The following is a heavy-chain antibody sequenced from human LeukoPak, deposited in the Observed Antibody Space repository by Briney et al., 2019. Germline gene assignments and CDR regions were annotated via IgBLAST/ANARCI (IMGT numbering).Heavy chain of an antibody. CDR2: INHSGST. J-gene: IGHJ3*02. CDR3: AREPGIVVVPAARNSLLGVAFDI. CDR1: GGSFSGYY. V-gene: IGHV4-34*01. Sequence: SETLSLTCAVYGGSFSGYYWSWIRPPPGKGLEWIGEINHSGSTNYNPSLKSRVTISVDTSKNQFSLKLSSVTAADTAVYYCAREPGIVVVPAARNSLLGVAFDIWGQGTMVTGSS. D-gene: IGHD2-2*01.